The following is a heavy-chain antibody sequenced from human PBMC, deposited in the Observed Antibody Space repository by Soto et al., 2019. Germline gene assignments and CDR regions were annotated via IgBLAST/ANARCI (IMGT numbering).Heavy chain of an antibody. D-gene: IGHD4-17*01. Sequence: SETLSLTCTVSGGSIRSGGYYWSWIRQHPGKGLEWIGYIYYSGSTYYNPSLKSRVTISVDTSKNQFSLKLSSVTAADTAVYYCARDPWLGYGFDYWGQGTLVTVSS. CDR2: IYYSGST. CDR3: ARDPWLGYGFDY. J-gene: IGHJ4*02. V-gene: IGHV4-31*03. CDR1: GGSIRSGGYY.